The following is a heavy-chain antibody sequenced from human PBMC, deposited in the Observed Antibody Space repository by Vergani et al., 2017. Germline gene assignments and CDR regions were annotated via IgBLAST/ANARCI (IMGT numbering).Heavy chain of an antibody. V-gene: IGHV3-30*02. CDR1: GLTLSSYG. CDR2: TRPHEDGA. Sequence: QVQLVESGGGVVQPGGSMRLSCSASGLTLSSYGVHWFRQAPGRGLESVTFTRPHEDGAFYSASVRGRFTVSRDNSKNTLYVEMNRLNFDDTAIYYCGKTQGTVVGTWWFDPWGQGTPVTVSS. CDR3: GKTQGTVVGTWWFDP. D-gene: IGHD1-7*01. J-gene: IGHJ5*02.